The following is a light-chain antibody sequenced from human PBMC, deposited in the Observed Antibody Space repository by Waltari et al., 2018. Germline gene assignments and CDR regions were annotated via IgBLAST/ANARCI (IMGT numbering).Light chain of an antibody. CDR3: CSYSGSNTWI. CDR1: SEGYTL. J-gene: IGLJ2*01. Sequence: QPALTQPASVSGSPGQSIPVSCTGTSEGYTLVSWYQHPPDKGPKLIIYEGKTRPSGVSNRFSGSQSGNTASLTISGLQPEDEAHYYCCSYSGSNTWIFGGGTQLTVL. CDR2: EGK. V-gene: IGLV2-23*01.